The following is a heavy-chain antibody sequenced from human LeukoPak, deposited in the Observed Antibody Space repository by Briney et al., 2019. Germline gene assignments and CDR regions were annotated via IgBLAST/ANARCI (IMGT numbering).Heavy chain of an antibody. Sequence: ASVKVSCKASGYIFTDYYMHWVRQAPGQGLEWMGWISAYNGNTNYAQKLQGRVTMTTDTSTSTAYMELRSLRSDDTAVYYCAREGLGELTLDCWGQGTLVTVSS. V-gene: IGHV1-18*04. CDR1: GYIFTDYY. CDR2: ISAYNGNT. D-gene: IGHD3-16*01. CDR3: AREGLGELTLDC. J-gene: IGHJ4*02.